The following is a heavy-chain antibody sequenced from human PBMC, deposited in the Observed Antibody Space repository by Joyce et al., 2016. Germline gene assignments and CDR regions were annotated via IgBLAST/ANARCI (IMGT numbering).Heavy chain of an antibody. CDR1: GFTFSADW. CDR3: ARNRGWFKYDT. V-gene: IGHV3-7*04. D-gene: IGHD2/OR15-2a*01. CDR2: INPDGSEK. J-gene: IGHJ3*02. Sequence: EVQLVESGGGFVPPGGSLRLSCAASGFTFSADWMDWVRQTPGKGREWVANINPDGSEKYYVASVKGRFTISRDNAKNTLDLQMNSLRVEETAVYFCARNRGWFKYDTWGQGTKVTVSS.